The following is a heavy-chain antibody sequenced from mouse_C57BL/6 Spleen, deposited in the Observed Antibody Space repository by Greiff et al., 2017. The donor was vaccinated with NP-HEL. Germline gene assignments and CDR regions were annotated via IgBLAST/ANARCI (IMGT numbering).Heavy chain of an antibody. V-gene: IGHV1-15*01. CDR1: GYTFTDYE. Sequence: QVQLQQSGAELVRPGASVTLSCKASGYTFTDYEMHWVKQTPVHGLEWIGAIDPETGGTAYNQKFKGKAILTADKSSSTAYMELRSLTSEDSAVYYCTRRDGYPFDYWGQGTTLTVSS. CDR3: TRRDGYPFDY. CDR2: IDPETGGT. D-gene: IGHD2-3*01. J-gene: IGHJ2*01.